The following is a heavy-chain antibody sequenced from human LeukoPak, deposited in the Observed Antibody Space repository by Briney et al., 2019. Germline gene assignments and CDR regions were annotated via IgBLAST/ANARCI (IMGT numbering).Heavy chain of an antibody. CDR2: INHSGST. J-gene: IGHJ2*01. D-gene: IGHD6-13*01. CDR1: GDSITSRSCH. Sequence: SETLSLTCTVSGDSITSRSCHWGWIRQPPGKGLEWIGEINHSGSTNYNPSLKSRVTISVDTSKNQFSLKLSSVTAADTAVYYCARVYYSNSYDYWYFDLWGRGTLVTVSS. CDR3: ARVYYSNSYDYWYFDL. V-gene: IGHV4-39*07.